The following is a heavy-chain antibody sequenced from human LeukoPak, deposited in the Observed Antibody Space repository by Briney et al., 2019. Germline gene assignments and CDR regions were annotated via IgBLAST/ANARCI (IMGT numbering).Heavy chain of an antibody. J-gene: IGHJ5*02. CDR1: GYTFTGSY. Sequence: GASVKVSCKASGYTFTGSYIHWVRQAPGQGLEWMGWINPDSSGTNYAQKIQGRVTMTRDTSISTAYMELNRLRSDDTAVYYCARYDTRSGYLRPWGQGTLVTVSS. D-gene: IGHD3-22*01. CDR3: ARYDTRSGYLRP. CDR2: INPDSSGT. V-gene: IGHV1-2*02.